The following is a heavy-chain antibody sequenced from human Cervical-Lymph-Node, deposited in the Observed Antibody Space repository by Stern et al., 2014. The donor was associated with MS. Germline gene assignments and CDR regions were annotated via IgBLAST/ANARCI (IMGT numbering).Heavy chain of an antibody. CDR1: GYRFTTYD. V-gene: IGHV1-8*01. CDR3: ARGGRGAFDV. J-gene: IGHJ3*01. D-gene: IGHD1-14*01. CDR2: VNPDSGTT. Sequence: VQLGQSGAEARMPGASVKVTCKTSGYRFTTYDFNWVRQAPGQGLEWMGWVNPDSGTTGYAPKFQGRLTLTTTTSLKTTSMELRSLRPDDTAVYYCARGGRGAFDVWGQGTTVTVSS.